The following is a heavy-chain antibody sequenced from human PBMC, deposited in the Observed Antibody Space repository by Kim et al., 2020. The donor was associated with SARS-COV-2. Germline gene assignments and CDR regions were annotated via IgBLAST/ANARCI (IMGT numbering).Heavy chain of an antibody. V-gene: IGHV4-31*03. CDR2: IYYSGST. CDR3: ARLGIVVVPAAIDAFDI. CDR1: GGSISSGGYY. D-gene: IGHD2-2*03. Sequence: SETLSLTCTVSGGSISSGGYYWSWIRQHPGKGLEWIGYIYYSGSTYYNPSLKSRVTISVDTSKNQFSLKLSSVTAADTAVYYCARLGIVVVPAAIDAFDIWGQGTMVTVSS. J-gene: IGHJ3*02.